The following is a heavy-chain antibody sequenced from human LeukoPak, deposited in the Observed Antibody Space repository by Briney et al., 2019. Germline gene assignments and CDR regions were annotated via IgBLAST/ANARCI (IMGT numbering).Heavy chain of an antibody. CDR3: VRNPKANGLAKYYFDH. CDR1: GFTFDSHS. CDR2: ISSSGSTT. Sequence: PGGSLRLSCAVSGFTFDSHSMNWVRQAPGKGLEWVSYISSSGSTTYYADSVKARFSISRDNAKNSLYLQMNSLRAEDTAVYYCVRNPKANGLAKYYFDHWGQGTLVTGSS. D-gene: IGHD2-8*01. J-gene: IGHJ4*02. V-gene: IGHV3-48*04.